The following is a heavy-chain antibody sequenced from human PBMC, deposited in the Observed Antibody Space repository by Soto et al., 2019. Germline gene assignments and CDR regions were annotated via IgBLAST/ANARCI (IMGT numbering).Heavy chain of an antibody. CDR1: GGSFSGYY. D-gene: IGHD6-13*01. CDR3: ARTYSSSWSPFDY. CDR2: INQSGST. J-gene: IGHJ4*02. V-gene: IGHV4-34*01. Sequence: QVQLQQWAAGLLKPSETLSLTCAVYGGSFSGYYWSWIRQPPGKGLEWIGEINQSGSTNYNPSLKSRVTISVDTSKNQFSLKLSSVTAADTAVYYWARTYSSSWSPFDYWGQGTLVTVSS.